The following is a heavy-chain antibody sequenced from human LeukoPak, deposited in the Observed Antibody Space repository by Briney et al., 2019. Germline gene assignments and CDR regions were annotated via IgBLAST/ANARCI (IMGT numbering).Heavy chain of an antibody. D-gene: IGHD2-15*01. V-gene: IGHV1-2*02. CDR1: GYTLTAYY. Sequence: APVKVSCKASGYTLTAYYIHWVRQAPGQGLEWMGWINPNSGGKSYAQKFQGRVTMTRDTSINTAYMEVNGLRSDDTAVYYCARVNAFSSLQLDYWGQGTPVTVTS. CDR2: INPNSGGK. J-gene: IGHJ4*02. CDR3: ARVNAFSSLQLDY.